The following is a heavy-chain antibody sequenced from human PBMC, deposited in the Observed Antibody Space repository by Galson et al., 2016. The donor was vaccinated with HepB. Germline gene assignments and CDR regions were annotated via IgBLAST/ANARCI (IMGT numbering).Heavy chain of an antibody. D-gene: IGHD3-10*01. CDR1: GFTLSSYG. V-gene: IGHV3-33*01. Sequence: SLRLSCAASGFTLSSYGMHWVRQAPGKGLEWVAVIWYDGSNKYYADSVKGRFTISRDNSKNTLYLQMNSLRAEDTAVYYCARDSRFGFSYYYFYGMDVWGQGTTVTVSS. CDR2: IWYDGSNK. CDR3: ARDSRFGFSYYYFYGMDV. J-gene: IGHJ6*02.